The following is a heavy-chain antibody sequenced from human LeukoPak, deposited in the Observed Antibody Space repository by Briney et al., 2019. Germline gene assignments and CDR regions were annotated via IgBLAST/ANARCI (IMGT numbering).Heavy chain of an antibody. CDR3: AKDRGRGSSSSDY. V-gene: IGHV3-48*01. CDR1: GFTFSSHS. J-gene: IGHJ4*02. CDR2: ISSSSSTI. D-gene: IGHD6-6*01. Sequence: GGSLRLSCAASGFTFSSHSMNWVRQAPGKGLEWVSYISSSSSTIYYADSVKGRFTISRDNSKNTLYLQMNSLRAEDTAVYYCAKDRGRGSSSSDYWGQGTLVTVSS.